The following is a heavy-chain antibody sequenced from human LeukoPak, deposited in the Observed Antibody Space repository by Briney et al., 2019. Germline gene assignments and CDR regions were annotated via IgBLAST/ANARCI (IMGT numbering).Heavy chain of an antibody. J-gene: IGHJ6*03. CDR2: ISYDGSNE. CDR1: GFTFSSYG. Sequence: PGGSLRLSCAASGFTFSSYGMHWVRQAPGKGLERVAIISYDGSNEYYADSVKGRFTISRDNSKNTLYLQMNSLRAEDTAVYYCAKGSKEVLFTRDHYMDVWGKGTTVTISS. V-gene: IGHV3-30*18. CDR3: AKGSKEVLFTRDHYMDV. D-gene: IGHD3-3*01.